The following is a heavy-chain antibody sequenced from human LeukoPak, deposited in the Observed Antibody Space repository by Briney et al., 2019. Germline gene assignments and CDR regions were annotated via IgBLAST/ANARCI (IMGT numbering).Heavy chain of an antibody. J-gene: IGHJ4*02. CDR1: GFTFNRYS. Sequence: GASLRLSCAASGFTFNRYSMNWVRQTPGKGLEWISYISSSGTTIYYADSVQGRFIISRDNARNSLYLQMNSLRAEDTAVYYCARVGYSDFWSGYYWDYWGQGTLATVSS. D-gene: IGHD3-3*01. CDR2: ISSSGTTI. CDR3: ARVGYSDFWSGYYWDY. V-gene: IGHV3-48*01.